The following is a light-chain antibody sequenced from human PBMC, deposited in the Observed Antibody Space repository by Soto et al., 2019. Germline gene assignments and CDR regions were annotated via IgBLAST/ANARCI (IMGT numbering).Light chain of an antibody. V-gene: IGLV1-51*01. CDR3: ATWDYRLNVVV. CDR1: NSNIGNNY. J-gene: IGLJ3*02. CDR2: DNS. Sequence: QSVLTQPPSVSAAPGQKVTISCSGSNSNIGNNYVSWYQLLPGTAPKVLIYDNSKRPSGIPDRFSASRSGTSATLGITGLQTGDEADYYCATWDYRLNVVVFGGGTKLTVL.